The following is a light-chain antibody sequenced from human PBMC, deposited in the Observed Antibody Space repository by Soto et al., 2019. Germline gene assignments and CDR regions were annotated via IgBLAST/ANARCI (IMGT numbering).Light chain of an antibody. V-gene: IGKV3-11*01. CDR1: QSVTSNY. Sequence: EIVLTQSPGILSLSPGERATLSCRASQSVTSNYLAWYQQKPGQAPRLLISGASNRAPGIPARFSGSGSGTDFTLTISSLEPEDFAVYYCQQRQYWPPITFGQGTRLEIK. J-gene: IGKJ5*01. CDR2: GAS. CDR3: QQRQYWPPIT.